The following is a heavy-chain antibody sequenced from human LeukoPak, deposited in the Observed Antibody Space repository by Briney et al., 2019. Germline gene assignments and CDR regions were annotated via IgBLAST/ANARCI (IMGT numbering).Heavy chain of an antibody. CDR2: INPNTSVT. CDR1: GYTFTGHY. CDR3: ARGAVAEQSEYFQY. V-gene: IGHV1-2*02. J-gene: IGHJ1*01. D-gene: IGHD6-19*01. Sequence: ASVKVSCKASGYTFTGHYVHWLRQAPGQGLEWMGWINPNTSVTNYAQKFQGRVTLTRDTSISTAYMELSWLRSDDTAVYYCARGAVAEQSEYFQYWGQGTLVTVSS.